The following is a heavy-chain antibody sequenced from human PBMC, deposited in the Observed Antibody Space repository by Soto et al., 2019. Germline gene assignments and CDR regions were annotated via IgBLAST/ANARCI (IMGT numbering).Heavy chain of an antibody. Sequence: PGGSLRLSCAASGFTFSSYGMHWVRQAPGKGLEWVAVIWYDGSNKYYADSVKGRFTISRDNSKNTLYLQMNSLRAEDTAVYYSARSPDLSQPDYWGQGTLVTVSS. J-gene: IGHJ4*02. V-gene: IGHV3-33*01. CDR2: IWYDGSNK. CDR3: ARSPDLSQPDY. CDR1: GFTFSSYG.